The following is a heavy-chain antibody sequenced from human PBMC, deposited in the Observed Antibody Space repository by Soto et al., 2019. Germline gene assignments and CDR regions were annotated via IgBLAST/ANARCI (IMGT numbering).Heavy chain of an antibody. D-gene: IGHD3-22*01. Sequence: PGGSLRLSCVASGFTFSSYAMNWVRQAPGKGLEWVSVISGSGGNRYYADSVKGRFTISRDNSKNTLYLQMNSLRAEDTAVYYCAKDLLRDSSGYYYGYYFDYWGQGTLVTVSS. CDR1: GFTFSSYA. CDR3: AKDLLRDSSGYYYGYYFDY. V-gene: IGHV3-23*01. CDR2: ISGSGGNR. J-gene: IGHJ4*02.